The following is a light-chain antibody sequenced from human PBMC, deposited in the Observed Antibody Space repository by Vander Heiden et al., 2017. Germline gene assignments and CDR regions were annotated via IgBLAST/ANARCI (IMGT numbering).Light chain of an antibody. CDR2: GAS. CDR1: QSVSSSY. CDR3: QQYGSSPPFT. J-gene: IGKJ3*01. V-gene: IGKV3-20*01. Sequence: EMVLKQSPGTLSLSPGERATLSCRASQSVSSSYLAWYQQKPCQAPRLLIYGASSRATGIPDRFSGSGSGTDFTLTISRLEPEDFAVYYCQQYGSSPPFTFGYGTKVDIK.